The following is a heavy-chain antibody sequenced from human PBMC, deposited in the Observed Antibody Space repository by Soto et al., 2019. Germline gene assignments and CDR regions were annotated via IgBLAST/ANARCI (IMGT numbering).Heavy chain of an antibody. D-gene: IGHD2-21*02. V-gene: IGHV1-69*13. CDR3: ARGSSDLAYCGGDCYSPFDY. J-gene: IGHJ4*02. Sequence: QVQLVQSGAEVKKPGASVKVSCKASGYTFTSYGISWVRQAPGQGLEWMGGIIPIFGTANYAQKFQGRVTITADESTSTAYMELSSLRSEDTAVYYCARGSSDLAYCGGDCYSPFDYWGQGTLVTVSS. CDR2: IIPIFGTA. CDR1: GYTFTSYG.